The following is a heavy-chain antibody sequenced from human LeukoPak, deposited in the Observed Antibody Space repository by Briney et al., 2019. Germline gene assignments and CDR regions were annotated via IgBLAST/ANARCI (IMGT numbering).Heavy chain of an antibody. CDR3: ARLMVGQAGVGATHFDY. CDR2: IRHDGTEK. Sequence: GGSLRLSCAVSGFTFSSYGMSWVRQAPGKGLEWLTFIRHDGTEKYYADFVKGRFTISRDNSRNTLYLQINSLGPEDTAVYYCARLMVGQAGVGATHFDYWGQGTLVSVSS. CDR1: GFTFSSYG. J-gene: IGHJ4*02. V-gene: IGHV3-30*02. D-gene: IGHD1-26*01.